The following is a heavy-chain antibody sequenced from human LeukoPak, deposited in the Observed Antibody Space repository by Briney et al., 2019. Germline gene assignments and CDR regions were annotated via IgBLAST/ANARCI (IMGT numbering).Heavy chain of an antibody. D-gene: IGHD1-14*01. V-gene: IGHV3-7*05. CDR2: IKQDGSEK. CDR1: GFTFSSYW. Sequence: GGSLRLSCAVSGFTFSSYWMSWVRQAPGKGLEWVANIKQDGSEKYYVDSVKGRFTISRDNAKNSLYLQMNSLRAEDTAEYYCAKDSPVDQTVDYWGQGTLVTVSS. J-gene: IGHJ4*02. CDR3: AKDSPVDQTVDY.